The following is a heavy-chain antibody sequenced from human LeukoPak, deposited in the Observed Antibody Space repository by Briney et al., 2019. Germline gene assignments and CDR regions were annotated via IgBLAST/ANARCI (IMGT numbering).Heavy chain of an antibody. J-gene: IGHJ4*02. V-gene: IGHV3-74*01. D-gene: IGHD6-13*01. CDR1: GFTFSNYG. CDR3: ASRHSSSC. CDR2: INSDGSST. Sequence: PGGTLRLSCAASGFTFSNYGMSWVRQAPGKGLVWVSRINSDGSSTSYADSVKGRFTISRDNAKNTPYLQMNSLRAEDTAVYYCASRHSSSCWGQGTLVTVSS.